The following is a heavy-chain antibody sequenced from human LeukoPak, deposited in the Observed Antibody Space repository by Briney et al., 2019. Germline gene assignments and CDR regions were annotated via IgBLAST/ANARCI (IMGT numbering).Heavy chain of an antibody. V-gene: IGHV3-7*01. D-gene: IGHD2/OR15-2a*01. Sequence: PGGSLRLSCAASGFTYSTYWMSWVRRAPGKGLEWVANIKEDGREKYYVGSVKGRFTISRDNAQSLLYLQMNSLRAEDTAVYYCARDFLYGDTRDYWGQGTLVTVSS. CDR3: ARDFLYGDTRDY. CDR1: GFTYSTYW. J-gene: IGHJ4*02. CDR2: IKEDGREK.